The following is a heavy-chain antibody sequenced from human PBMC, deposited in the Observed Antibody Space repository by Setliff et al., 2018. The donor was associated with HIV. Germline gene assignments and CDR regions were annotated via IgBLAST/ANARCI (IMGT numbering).Heavy chain of an antibody. CDR2: FDPEDGDT. CDR1: GYTLTELT. D-gene: IGHD3-3*01. CDR3: ARLGLFYDAFNV. V-gene: IGHV1-24*01. J-gene: IGHJ3*01. Sequence: ASVKVSCKVSGYTLTELTMHWVRQAPGKGLEWMGRFDPEDGDTLYAQRFQGRVTMTEDSSTDTAYMELGSLTSDDTAVYYCARLGLFYDAFNVWGQGTMVTVSS.